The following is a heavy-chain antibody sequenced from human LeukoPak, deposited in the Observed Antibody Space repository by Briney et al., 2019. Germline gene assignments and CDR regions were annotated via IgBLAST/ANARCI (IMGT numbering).Heavy chain of an antibody. Sequence: GGSLRLSCAASGFTFDDYAMHWVRQAPGKGLEWVSGISWNSGSIGYADSVKGRFTISRDNAKNSLYLQMNSLRAEDMALYYCAKAITGVLVHYYFDYWGQGTLVTVSS. V-gene: IGHV3-9*03. CDR1: GFTFDDYA. CDR2: ISWNSGSI. D-gene: IGHD7-27*01. J-gene: IGHJ4*02. CDR3: AKAITGVLVHYYFDY.